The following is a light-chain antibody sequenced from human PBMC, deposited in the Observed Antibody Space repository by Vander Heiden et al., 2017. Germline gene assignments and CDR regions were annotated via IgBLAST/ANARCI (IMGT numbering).Light chain of an antibody. V-gene: IGKV4-1*01. CDR3: QQYYSTLTWT. CDR2: WAS. J-gene: IGKJ1*01. CDR1: QSVLYSSNNKNY. Sequence: DIVMPPSPDSLAVSLGERATINCKSSQSVLYSSNNKNYLAWYQQKPGQPPKLLIYWASTRESGVPDRFSGSGSGTDFTITISSLQAEDVAVYYCQQYYSTLTWTFGQGTKVEIK.